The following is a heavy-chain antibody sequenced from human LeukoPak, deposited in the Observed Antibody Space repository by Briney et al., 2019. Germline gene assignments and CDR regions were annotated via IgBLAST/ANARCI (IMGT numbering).Heavy chain of an antibody. D-gene: IGHD6-19*01. V-gene: IGHV4-59*01. CDR2: VYYSGGGT. CDR1: RGSITDNY. CDR3: ARGNSSGWYGGFDY. Sequence: SETLSLTCTVSRGSITDNYWSWIRQPPGKGPEWIGYVYYSGGGTNYNPSLKGRVTMSVDTSKNHFSLKLGSVTAADTAVYYCARGNSSGWYGGFDYWGQGILVTVSS. J-gene: IGHJ4*02.